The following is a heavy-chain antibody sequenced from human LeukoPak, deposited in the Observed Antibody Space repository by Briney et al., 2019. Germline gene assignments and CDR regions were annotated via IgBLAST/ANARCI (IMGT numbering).Heavy chain of an antibody. J-gene: IGHJ4*02. CDR2: INPSGDPT. D-gene: IGHD6-6*01. CDR3: AKDQGGGSSSDCLDY. CDR1: GYTFTGYY. V-gene: IGHV1-46*01. Sequence: ASVKVSCKASGYTFTGYYMHWVRQAPGQGLEWVGIINPSGDPTTYAQKFQGRVTMTSDMSTSTVYMELSSLRAEDTAVYYCAKDQGGGSSSDCLDYWGQGILVTVSS.